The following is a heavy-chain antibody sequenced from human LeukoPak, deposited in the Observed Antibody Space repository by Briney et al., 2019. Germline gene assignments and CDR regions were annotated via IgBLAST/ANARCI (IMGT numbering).Heavy chain of an antibody. J-gene: IGHJ4*02. CDR2: ISGSGGST. CDR1: GFTFSSYA. CDR3: AKDSYDYPWSYFDY. Sequence: GGSLRLSCAASGFTFSSYAMSWVRQAPGQGLEWVSAISGSGGSTYYADSVKGRFTISRDNSKNTPYLQMNSLRAEDTAVYYCAKDSYDYPWSYFDYGGQGTLVTVSS. D-gene: IGHD3-16*01. V-gene: IGHV3-23*01.